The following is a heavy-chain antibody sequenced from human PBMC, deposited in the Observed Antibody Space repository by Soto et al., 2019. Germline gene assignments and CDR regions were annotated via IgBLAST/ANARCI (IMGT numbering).Heavy chain of an antibody. CDR1: GFTFSSYA. D-gene: IGHD3-22*01. CDR2: ISGSGGST. J-gene: IGHJ4*02. CDR3: AKAPQIVVVITLDY. Sequence: GGSLRLSCAASGFTFSSYAMSWVRQAPGKGLEWVSAISGSGGSTYYADSVKGRFTISGDNSKNTLYLQMNSLRAEDTAVYYCAKAPQIVVVITLDYWGQGTLVTVSS. V-gene: IGHV3-23*01.